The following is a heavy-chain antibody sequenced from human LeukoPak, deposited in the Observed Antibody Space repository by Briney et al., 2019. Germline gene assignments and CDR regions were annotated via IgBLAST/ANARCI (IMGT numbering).Heavy chain of an antibody. CDR1: GFTFSAYA. CDR3: ARDPNGDYIGAFDM. V-gene: IGHV3-23*01. J-gene: IGHJ3*02. CDR2: IRGGGTSE. D-gene: IGHD4-17*01. Sequence: GGSLRLSCTASGFTFSAYAMMWVRQAPGKGPEWVSAIRGGGTSEFYADSVKGRFRISRDNSKDTLFLQMNSLRAEDTAVYYCARDPNGDYIGAFDMWGPGTMVTVSS.